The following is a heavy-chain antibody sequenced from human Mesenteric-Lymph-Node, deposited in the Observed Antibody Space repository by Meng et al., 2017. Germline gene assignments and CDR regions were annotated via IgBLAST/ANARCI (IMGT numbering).Heavy chain of an antibody. Sequence: GSLRLSCTVSGGSISSYYWSWIRQPPGKGLEWIGYIFYSGSTNYNPSLKSRVTKSVDTSKNQFSLKLSSVTAADTAVYYCAREGDGYKDWGQGTLVTVSS. CDR1: GGSISSYY. J-gene: IGHJ4*02. D-gene: IGHD5-24*01. CDR3: AREGDGYKD. V-gene: IGHV4-59*12. CDR2: IFYSGST.